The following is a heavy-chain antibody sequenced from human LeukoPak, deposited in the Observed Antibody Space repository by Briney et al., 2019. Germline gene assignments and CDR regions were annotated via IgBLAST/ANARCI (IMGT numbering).Heavy chain of an antibody. J-gene: IGHJ6*02. CDR2: IRYDGSNK. D-gene: IGHD1-14*01. CDR3: ARRGITYYGMDV. CDR1: EFTVSSNH. V-gene: IGHV3-33*08. Sequence: GGSLRLSCAASEFTVSSNHMSWVRQAPGKGLEWVAFIRYDGSNKYYADSVKGRFTISRDNAKNSLYLQMNSLRAEDTAVYYCARRGITYYGMDVWGQGTTVIVSS.